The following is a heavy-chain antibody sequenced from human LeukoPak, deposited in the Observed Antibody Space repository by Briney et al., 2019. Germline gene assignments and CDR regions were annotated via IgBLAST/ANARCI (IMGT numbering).Heavy chain of an antibody. D-gene: IGHD6-13*01. CDR2: IKSDGSTT. CDR1: GFTFSSYW. CDR3: ARDLAYSSSWYYSDY. Sequence: GGSLRLSCAVSGFTFSSYWMHSVRQAPGKGLVWVSRIKSDGSTTSYADSVKGRFTISRDNAKNIVYLQMNSLRVEDTGLYYCARDLAYSSSWYYSDYWGQGTLVTVSS. J-gene: IGHJ4*02. V-gene: IGHV3-74*01.